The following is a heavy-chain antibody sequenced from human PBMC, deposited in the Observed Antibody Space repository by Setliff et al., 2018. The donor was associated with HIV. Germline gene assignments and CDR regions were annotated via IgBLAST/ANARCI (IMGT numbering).Heavy chain of an antibody. CDR3: ARLANGDIVATVDYFDY. Sequence: SETLSLTCAVSGYSISSGYYWGWTRQPPGKGLEWIGSMYHSGSSYYNPSLKSRVTISADTSRNQFSLKLNSVTAADTAVYYCARLANGDIVATVDYFDYWGQGTLVTVSS. D-gene: IGHD5-12*01. CDR1: GYSISSGYY. J-gene: IGHJ4*02. CDR2: MYHSGSS. V-gene: IGHV4-38-2*01.